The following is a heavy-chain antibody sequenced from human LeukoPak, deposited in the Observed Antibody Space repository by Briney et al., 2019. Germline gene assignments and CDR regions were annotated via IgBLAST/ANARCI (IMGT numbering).Heavy chain of an antibody. CDR1: GFTFRSHA. J-gene: IGHJ4*02. CDR3: AKDFRIGYSAHFDY. CDR2: IFENGGTT. V-gene: IGHV3-23*01. D-gene: IGHD2-21*01. Sequence: GGSLRLSCVGSGFTFRSHAMSWVRQAPEKGLEFVSGIFENGGTTYYADSVKGRFSISRDNSKNTLYLQMDSLRGEDTAVYYCAKDFRIGYSAHFDYWGQGALVTVSS.